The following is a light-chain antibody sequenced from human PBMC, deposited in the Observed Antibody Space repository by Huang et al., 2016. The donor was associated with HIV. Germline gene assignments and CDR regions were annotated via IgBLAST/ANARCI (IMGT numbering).Light chain of an antibody. CDR2: SAS. J-gene: IGKJ5*01. V-gene: IGKV1-39*01. Sequence: DILLTQSPSSLSASVGDRVTITCWASQNINTYLNWYQQKPGKAPNLVIHSASALQTGVPSRFRGSGSGTDFTLTVNSLQPEDSATYYCQQGYSALITFGQGTRL. CDR1: QNINTY. CDR3: QQGYSALIT.